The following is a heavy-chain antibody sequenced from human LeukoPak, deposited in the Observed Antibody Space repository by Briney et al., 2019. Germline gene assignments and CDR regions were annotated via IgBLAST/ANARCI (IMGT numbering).Heavy chain of an antibody. Sequence: PGRSLRLSCEASGLPFSSYGMHWVRQAPGKGLEWVALISYDGTNHYYADSVKGRFTISRDNAKNSLYLQMNSLRAEDTAVYYCAREGATNPFDYWGQGTLVTVSS. D-gene: IGHD1-26*01. CDR3: AREGATNPFDY. J-gene: IGHJ4*02. V-gene: IGHV3-30*03. CDR1: GLPFSSYG. CDR2: ISYDGTNH.